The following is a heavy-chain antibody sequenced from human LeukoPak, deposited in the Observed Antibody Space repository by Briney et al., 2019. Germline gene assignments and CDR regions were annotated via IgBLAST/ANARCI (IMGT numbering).Heavy chain of an antibody. CDR2: ISDSGDSI. Sequence: GGSLRLSCAASEFTFSSQAMSWVRQAPGKGMEWVSGISDSGDSIYYADSVKGRFTVSRDNSKNTLHLQMNGLRVEDTAIYYCANLHGYGYWGQGTLVTVSS. J-gene: IGHJ4*02. CDR1: EFTFSSQA. V-gene: IGHV3-23*01. CDR3: ANLHGYGY. D-gene: IGHD5-18*01.